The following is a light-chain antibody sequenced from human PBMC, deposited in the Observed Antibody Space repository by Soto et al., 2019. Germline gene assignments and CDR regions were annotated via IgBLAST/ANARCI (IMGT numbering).Light chain of an antibody. J-gene: IGLJ1*01. CDR1: GSDVGGYNF. CDR2: DVG. CDR3: SSYRRGSTPYV. V-gene: IGLV2-14*03. Sequence: QSVLTQPASVSGSPGQSITISCTGTGSDVGGYNFVSWYQQHPGKVPKLIIFDVGNRLSGAFNRFSGSKSGNTASLTISGLQAEDEADYYCSSYRRGSTPYVFGTGTKLTVL.